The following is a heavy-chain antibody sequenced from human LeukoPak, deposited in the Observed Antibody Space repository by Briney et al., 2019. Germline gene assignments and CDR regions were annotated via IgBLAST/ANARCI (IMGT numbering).Heavy chain of an antibody. Sequence: GGSLRLSCAASGFTFSSYDMTWVRQAPGKGLEWVSSISSSSSYIYYADSVKGRFTISRDNSKNTLYVQMNSLRAEDTAVYYCAKTGGAYYFDYWGQGTLVTVSS. CDR2: ISSSSSYI. V-gene: IGHV3-21*04. J-gene: IGHJ4*02. CDR3: AKTGGAYYFDY. D-gene: IGHD3-16*01. CDR1: GFTFSSYD.